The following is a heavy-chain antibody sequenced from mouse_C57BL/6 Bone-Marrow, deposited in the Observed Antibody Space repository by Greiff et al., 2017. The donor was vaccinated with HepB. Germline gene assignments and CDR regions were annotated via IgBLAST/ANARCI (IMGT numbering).Heavy chain of an antibody. V-gene: IGHV1-82*01. Sequence: QVQLQQSGPELVKPGASVKISCKASGYAFSSSWMNWVKQRPGKGLEWIGRIYPGDGDTNYNGKFKGKATLTADKSSSTAYMQLSSLTSEDSAVYFCARYDHYYGSSHWYLDVGGTGTTVTVSS. D-gene: IGHD1-1*01. CDR1: GYAFSSSW. J-gene: IGHJ1*03. CDR2: IYPGDGDT. CDR3: ARYDHYYGSSHWYLDV.